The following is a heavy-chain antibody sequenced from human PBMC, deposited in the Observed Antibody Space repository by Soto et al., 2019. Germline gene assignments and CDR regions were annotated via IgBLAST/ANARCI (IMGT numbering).Heavy chain of an antibody. CDR1: GFTFSSYG. D-gene: IGHD6-13*01. CDR3: AKDGGYSSSWILGVDY. CDR2: ISYDGSNK. Sequence: QVQLVESGGGVVQPGRSLRLSCAASGFTFSSYGMHWVRQAPGKGLEWVAVISYDGSNKYYADSVKGRFTISRDNSKNTLYLEMNSLRAEDTGVYYCAKDGGYSSSWILGVDYWGQGTLVTVSS. J-gene: IGHJ4*02. V-gene: IGHV3-30*18.